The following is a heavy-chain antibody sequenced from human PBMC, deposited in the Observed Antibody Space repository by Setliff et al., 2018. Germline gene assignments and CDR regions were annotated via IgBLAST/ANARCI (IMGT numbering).Heavy chain of an antibody. CDR1: GFTFSSLW. V-gene: IGHV3-7*01. Sequence: PGGSLRLSCAASGFTFSSLWMSWVRQAPGKGLEWVANINQGGGAQFYVDSVKGRFTISRDNAKNSLYLQMNSLRVEDTAVYYCARDGGMGMVKGYYYGLDAWGPGTSVTVSS. CDR2: INQGGGAQ. D-gene: IGHD5-18*01. CDR3: ARDGGMGMVKGYYYGLDA. J-gene: IGHJ6*02.